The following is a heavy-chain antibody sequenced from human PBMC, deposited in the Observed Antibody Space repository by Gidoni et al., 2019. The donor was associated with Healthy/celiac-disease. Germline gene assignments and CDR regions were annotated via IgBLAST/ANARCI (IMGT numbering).Heavy chain of an antibody. J-gene: IGHJ4*02. CDR2: INPHSGDT. D-gene: IGHD3-22*01. CDR1: GYTFTGYY. CDR3: AKGDHYYDSSDYPLDY. V-gene: IGHV1-2*04. Sequence: QVQLVQSGAEVKKPGASVKVSCKASGYTFTGYYMHCGRPAPGQGLGWMGWINPHSGDTNYSQKFQGWVTMTRDTSISTAYMELRRLRSDDTAVYYCAKGDHYYDSSDYPLDYWGQGTLVTVSS.